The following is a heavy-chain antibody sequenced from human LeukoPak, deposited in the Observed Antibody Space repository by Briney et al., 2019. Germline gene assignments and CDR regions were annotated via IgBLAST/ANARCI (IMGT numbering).Heavy chain of an antibody. J-gene: IGHJ4*02. CDR1: GFTFSSYW. CDR3: AKDSHSGFFDY. CDR2: IGGGDGRT. D-gene: IGHD3-22*01. V-gene: IGHV3-23*01. Sequence: GGSLRLSCVASGFTFSSYWMSWVRQAPGKGLEWVSGIGGGDGRTYYADSLKGRFTISRDISKTTLYLQINSLTADDTAVYYCAKDSHSGFFDYWGQGTLVTVSS.